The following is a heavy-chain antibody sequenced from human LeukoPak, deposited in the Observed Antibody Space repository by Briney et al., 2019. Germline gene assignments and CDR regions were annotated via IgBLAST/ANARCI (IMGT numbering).Heavy chain of an antibody. CDR2: TYYRSKWYN. D-gene: IGHD3-9*01. CDR3: VRAGGNRDTRLRDDAFDI. CDR1: GDSVSSNSAA. V-gene: IGHV6-1*01. J-gene: IGHJ3*02. Sequence: SQTLSLTCAISGDSVSSNSAAWNWIMQSPSRGLEWLGRTYYRSKWYNDYAVSVKSRITINPDTSKNQFSLQLNSVTPEDTAVYYCVRAGGNRDTRLRDDAFDIWGQGTMVTVSS.